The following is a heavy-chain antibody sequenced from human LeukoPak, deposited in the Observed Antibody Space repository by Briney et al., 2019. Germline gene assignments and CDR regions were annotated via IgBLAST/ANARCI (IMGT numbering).Heavy chain of an antibody. V-gene: IGHV3-23*01. Sequence: GGSLRLSCAASGYTFRSYAMSWVRQAPGKGLEWVSSIIANGDSTYYADSVKGRFTISRDNSKNTVYLQMNSLRDEDTAVYYCAKGAGGSYGLYYFDYWGQGTLVTVSS. D-gene: IGHD5-24*01. J-gene: IGHJ4*02. CDR3: AKGAGGSYGLYYFDY. CDR1: GYTFRSYA. CDR2: IIANGDST.